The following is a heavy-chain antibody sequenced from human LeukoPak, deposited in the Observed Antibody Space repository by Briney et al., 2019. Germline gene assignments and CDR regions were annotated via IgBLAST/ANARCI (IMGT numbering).Heavy chain of an antibody. J-gene: IGHJ4*02. Sequence: VASVKVSCKASGYTFTSYYMHWVRQAPGQGLEWMGWINCNSGGTKFSQKFQGRVTMTRDTSTRTAYMELSSLNYDDAAVYYCAREIRHYYGSGSNIDYWGQGTLVTVSS. V-gene: IGHV1-2*02. D-gene: IGHD3-10*01. CDR3: AREIRHYYGSGSNIDY. CDR1: GYTFTSYY. CDR2: INCNSGGT.